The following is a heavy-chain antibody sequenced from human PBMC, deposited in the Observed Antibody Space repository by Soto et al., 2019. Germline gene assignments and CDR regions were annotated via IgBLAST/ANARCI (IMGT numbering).Heavy chain of an antibody. D-gene: IGHD2-15*01. CDR1: GYTFTGYY. J-gene: IGHJ6*02. Sequence: ASVKVSCKASGYTFTGYYMHWVRQAPGQGLEWMGWINPNSGGTNYAQKFQGWVTMTRDTSISTAYMELSRLRSDDTAVYYCARDLADASGCSGGSCYYYYGMDVWGQGTTVTVS. CDR3: ARDLADASGCSGGSCYYYYGMDV. V-gene: IGHV1-2*04. CDR2: INPNSGGT.